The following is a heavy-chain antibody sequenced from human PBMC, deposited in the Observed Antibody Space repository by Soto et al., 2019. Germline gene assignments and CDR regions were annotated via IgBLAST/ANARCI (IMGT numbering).Heavy chain of an antibody. D-gene: IGHD3-16*01. CDR3: AKEMITFGDFNYYYMDV. V-gene: IGHV3-9*01. Sequence: ESGGGLVQPGRSLRLACAASGFTFDQYTMHWVRQAPGKGLEWVSSITWHSGTIGYADSVKGRFTISRDNAKNSLYLQMNSLRGEDTVLYYCAKEMITFGDFNYYYMDVWGNGTTVTVSS. CDR2: ITWHSGTI. J-gene: IGHJ6*03. CDR1: GFTFDQYT.